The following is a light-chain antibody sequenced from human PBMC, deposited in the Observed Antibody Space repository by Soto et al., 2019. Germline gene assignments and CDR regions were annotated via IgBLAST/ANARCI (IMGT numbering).Light chain of an antibody. CDR2: GAS. CDR3: QHYGRSWT. Sequence: EIVMTQSPATLSVSPGERATLSCRASQSVSSDLAWYQHKPGQAPRLLIYGASTRATVIPDRFSGSGSGTDFTLTISRLEPEDFAVYYCQHYGRSWTFGQGTKVDIK. V-gene: IGKV3-20*01. J-gene: IGKJ1*01. CDR1: QSVSSD.